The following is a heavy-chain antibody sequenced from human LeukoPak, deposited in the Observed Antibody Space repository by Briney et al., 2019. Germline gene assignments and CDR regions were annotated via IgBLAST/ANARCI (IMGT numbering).Heavy chain of an antibody. CDR3: ARAVTTTHYYYYYMDV. CDR1: GFTFSSYAM. V-gene: IGHV4-4*02. J-gene: IGHJ6*03. CDR2: IYHSGST. Sequence: AGGSLRLSCAVSGFTFSSYAMSWVRQAPGKGLEWIGEIYHSGSTNYNPSLKSRVTISVDKSKNQFSLKLSSVTAADTAVYYCARAVTTTHYYYYYMDVWGKGTTVTVSS. D-gene: IGHD4-17*01.